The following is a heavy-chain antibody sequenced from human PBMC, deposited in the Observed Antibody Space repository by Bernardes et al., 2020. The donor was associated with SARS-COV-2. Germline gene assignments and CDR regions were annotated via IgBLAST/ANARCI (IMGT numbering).Heavy chain of an antibody. D-gene: IGHD3-3*01. CDR3: ARGYYDFWSGYYTLYYYGMDV. CDR1: GFTFSSYW. Sequence: GGSLRLSCAASGFTFSSYWMSWVRQAPGKGLEWVANIKQDGSEKYYVDSVKGRFTISRDNAKNSLYLQMNSLRAEDTAVYYCARGYYDFWSGYYTLYYYGMDVWGQGTTVTVSS. V-gene: IGHV3-7*01. CDR2: IKQDGSEK. J-gene: IGHJ6*02.